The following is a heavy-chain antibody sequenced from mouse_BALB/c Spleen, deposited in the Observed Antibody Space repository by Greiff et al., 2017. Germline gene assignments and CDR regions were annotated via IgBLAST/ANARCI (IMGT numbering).Heavy chain of an antibody. J-gene: IGHJ3*01. CDR2: IDPYNGGT. D-gene: IGHD2-4*01. Sequence: EVQLQESGPELVKPGASVTVSCTASGYAFTSYNLYWVKQSHGKSLEWIGYIDPYNGGTSYNQKFKGKATLTVDKSSSTAYMHLNSLTSEDSAVYYCARGGITTRFAYWGQGTLVTVAA. V-gene: IGHV1S135*01. CDR1: GYAFTSYN. CDR3: ARGGITTRFAY.